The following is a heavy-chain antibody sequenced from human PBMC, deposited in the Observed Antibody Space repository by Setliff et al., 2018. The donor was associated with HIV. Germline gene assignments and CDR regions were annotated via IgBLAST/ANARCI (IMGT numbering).Heavy chain of an antibody. Sequence: GASVKVSCKASGYTFTKYGVSWVRQAPGQGLEWMGWISAYNGNTNYPQKFQGRVTMTTDTSTSTAYMELRSLSSDDTAVYYCARGYCTNAVCSDAFDIWGQGTMVTVTS. D-gene: IGHD2-8*01. CDR3: ARGYCTNAVCSDAFDI. CDR1: GYTFTKYG. V-gene: IGHV1-18*01. J-gene: IGHJ3*02. CDR2: ISAYNGNT.